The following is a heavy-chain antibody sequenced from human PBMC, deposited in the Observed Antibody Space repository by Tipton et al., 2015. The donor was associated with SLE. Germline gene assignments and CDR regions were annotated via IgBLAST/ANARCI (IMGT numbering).Heavy chain of an antibody. D-gene: IGHD4-17*01. CDR3: ARRLRRGGAFDI. V-gene: IGHV4-59*01. CDR2: IYYSGTT. Sequence: GLVKPSETLSLTCTVSGGSISRYFWTWIRQSPGKKLEWLGYIYYSGTTNYNPSLKSRVTISVDTSKNQFSLKLSSVTAADTAVYYCARRLRRGGAFDIWGQGTMVTVSS. J-gene: IGHJ3*02. CDR1: GGSISRYF.